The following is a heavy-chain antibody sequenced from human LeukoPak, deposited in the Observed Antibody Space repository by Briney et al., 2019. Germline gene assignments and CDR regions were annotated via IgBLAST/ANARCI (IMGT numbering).Heavy chain of an antibody. D-gene: IGHD3-22*01. Sequence: GESLKISCNGSGYSFTSYWIGWVRQMPGKGLEWMGIIYPDDSDTRYSPSFQGQVTISADKSIGTAYLQWSSLKASDTAMYYCARHRWYYDRSDFWGQGTLVTVSS. J-gene: IGHJ4*02. CDR2: IYPDDSDT. CDR3: ARHRWYYDRSDF. V-gene: IGHV5-51*01. CDR1: GYSFTSYW.